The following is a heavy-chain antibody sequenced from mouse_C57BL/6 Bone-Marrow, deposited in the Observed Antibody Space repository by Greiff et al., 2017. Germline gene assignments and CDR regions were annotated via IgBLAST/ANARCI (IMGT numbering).Heavy chain of an antibody. J-gene: IGHJ4*01. CDR3: ARPGSSFYYAMDY. Sequence: EVKLVESGGGLVQPGGSLKLSCAASGFTFSDYYMYWVRQTPEKRLEWVAYISNGGGSTYYPDTVKGRFTISRDNAKNTLYLQMSRLKSEDTAMYYCARPGSSFYYAMDYWGKGTSVTVSS. CDR1: GFTFSDYY. D-gene: IGHD1-1*01. CDR2: ISNGGGST. V-gene: IGHV5-12*01.